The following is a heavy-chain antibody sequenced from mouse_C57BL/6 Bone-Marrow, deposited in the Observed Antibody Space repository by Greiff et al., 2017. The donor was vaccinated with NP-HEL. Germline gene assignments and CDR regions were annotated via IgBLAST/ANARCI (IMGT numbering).Heavy chain of an antibody. CDR1: GYAFSSSW. D-gene: IGHD1-1*01. CDR2: IYPGDGDT. CDR3: ARGAYYGSSYWFAY. J-gene: IGHJ3*01. V-gene: IGHV1-82*01. Sequence: VKLMESGPELVKPGASVKISCKASGYAFSSSWMNWVKQRPGKGLEWIGRIYPGDGDTNYNGKFKGKATLTADKSSSTAYMQLSSLTSEDSAVYFCARGAYYGSSYWFAYWGQGTLVTVSA.